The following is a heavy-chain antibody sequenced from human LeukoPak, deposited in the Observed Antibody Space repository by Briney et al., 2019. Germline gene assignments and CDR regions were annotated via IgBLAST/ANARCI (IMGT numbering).Heavy chain of an antibody. CDR1: GLTFSSYA. Sequence: PGGSLRLSCAASGLTFSSYAMGWVRQAPGKGPEWLSAISGSGGSTYYADSVKGRFTISRDNSKSMLYLQMSSLRAEDTAVYYCAKDRYCSGGICYSGDFWGQGTLVTVSS. V-gene: IGHV3-23*01. CDR2: ISGSGGST. J-gene: IGHJ4*02. D-gene: IGHD2-15*01. CDR3: AKDRYCSGGICYSGDF.